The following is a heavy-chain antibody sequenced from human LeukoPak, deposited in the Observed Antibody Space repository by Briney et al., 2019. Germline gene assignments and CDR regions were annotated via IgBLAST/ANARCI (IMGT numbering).Heavy chain of an antibody. J-gene: IGHJ5*02. D-gene: IGHD3-22*01. CDR1: GGSISSYY. V-gene: IGHV4-59*01. CDR3: ARTYDSSGYYYSSYWFDP. CDR2: IYYSGST. Sequence: SETLSLTCTVSGGSISSYYWSWIRQPPGKGLEWIGYIYYSGSTNYNPSLKSRVTITVDTSKNQFSLKLSSVTAADTAVYYCARTYDSSGYYYSSYWFDPWGQGTLVTVSS.